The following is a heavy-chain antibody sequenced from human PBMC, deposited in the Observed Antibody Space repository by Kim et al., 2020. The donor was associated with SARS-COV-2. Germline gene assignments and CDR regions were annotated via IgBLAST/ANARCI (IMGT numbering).Heavy chain of an antibody. CDR3: AKTGEFDY. V-gene: IGHV4-61*02. CDR2: IYTSGST. D-gene: IGHD7-27*01. Sequence: SETLSLTCTVSGGSIGSGNSHWSWVRQPAGKGLEWIGRIYTSGSTNYNPSLNSRVTISLDTSKNQISLKMTSVTAADTAMYYCAKTGEFDYWGQGTLVTVSS. CDR1: GGSIGSGNSH. J-gene: IGHJ4*02.